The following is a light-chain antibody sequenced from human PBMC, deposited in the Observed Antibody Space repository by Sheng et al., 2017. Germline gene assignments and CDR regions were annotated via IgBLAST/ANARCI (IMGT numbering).Light chain of an antibody. CDR3: QQYYNWPQRT. Sequence: EIVLTQSPGTLSLSPGERVTLSCRASQSVRSSYLAWYQQQPGQAPRLLIFGASTRATGIPVRISGSGSGTEFSLTINSLQSEDFAVYYCQQYYNWPQRTFGQGTKVEIK. V-gene: IGKV3-15*01. CDR2: GAS. J-gene: IGKJ1*01. CDR1: QSVRSSY.